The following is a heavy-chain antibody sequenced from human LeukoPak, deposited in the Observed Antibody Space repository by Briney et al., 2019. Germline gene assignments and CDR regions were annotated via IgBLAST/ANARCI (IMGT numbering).Heavy chain of an antibody. Sequence: MGLVSAYNGNTNYAQKLQGRVTMTTDTSTSTAYMELRSLRSDDTAVYYCARALRFLGGMDVWGQGTTVTVSS. CDR3: ARALRFLGGMDV. V-gene: IGHV1-18*01. J-gene: IGHJ6*02. D-gene: IGHD3-3*01. CDR2: VSAYNGNT.